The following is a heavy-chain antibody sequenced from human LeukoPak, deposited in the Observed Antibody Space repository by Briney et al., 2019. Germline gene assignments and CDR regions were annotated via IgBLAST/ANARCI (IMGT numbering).Heavy chain of an antibody. CDR2: INPSGSRT. J-gene: IGHJ4*01. CDR1: GYIFTNYF. Sequence: EAAVKVSCKASGYIFTNYFMHWVRQAPGQGLEWMGLINPSGSRTNYAQKFQGRVTMTRDTSTSTVYMDLSSLRSDDTAVYYCARGGHLRYDDTGVDYWGHGTLVTVSS. V-gene: IGHV1-46*01. D-gene: IGHD2-8*02. CDR3: ARGGHLRYDDTGVDY.